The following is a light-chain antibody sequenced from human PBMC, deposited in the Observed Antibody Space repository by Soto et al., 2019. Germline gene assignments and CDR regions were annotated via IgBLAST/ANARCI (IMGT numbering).Light chain of an antibody. Sequence: EIVMTQSPATLSVSPGERATLSCRASQSVSSNLAWYQQKPGQAPRLLIYGASIRATGIPARFSGIGSGTEFTLTISSLQSEDFAFYYCQQYNNWPPKTFGQGTKVEIK. CDR2: GAS. CDR3: QQYNNWPPKT. J-gene: IGKJ1*01. CDR1: QSVSSN. V-gene: IGKV3-15*01.